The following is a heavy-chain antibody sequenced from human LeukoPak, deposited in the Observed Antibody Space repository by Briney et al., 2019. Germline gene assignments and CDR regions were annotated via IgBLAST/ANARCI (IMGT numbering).Heavy chain of an antibody. CDR1: GYIFSTYW. Sequence: PGESLKISCKGSGYIFSTYWIGWVRQMPGRGLEWMGIIYPGDSDTRYSPSFQGQVTISADKSISTAYLQWSSLKASDTAMYYCARHQRTGTTSPFDNWGQGTLVTVSS. CDR2: IYPGDSDT. J-gene: IGHJ4*02. CDR3: ARHQRTGTTSPFDN. V-gene: IGHV5-51*01. D-gene: IGHD1-7*01.